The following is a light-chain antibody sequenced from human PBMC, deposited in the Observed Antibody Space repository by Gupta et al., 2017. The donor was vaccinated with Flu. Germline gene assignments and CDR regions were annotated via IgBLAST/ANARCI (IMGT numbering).Light chain of an antibody. Sequence: DIVMTQSPDSLAVSLGERATINCKSSQSVLYSSNNKNYLAWYQQKPGQPPNLLIYWASTRESGVPDRFSGSGSGTDFTLTISSLQAEDVAVYYCQQYYRTPRYTFGQGTKLEIK. CDR1: QSVLYSSNNKNY. V-gene: IGKV4-1*01. CDR2: WAS. CDR3: QQYYRTPRYT. J-gene: IGKJ2*01.